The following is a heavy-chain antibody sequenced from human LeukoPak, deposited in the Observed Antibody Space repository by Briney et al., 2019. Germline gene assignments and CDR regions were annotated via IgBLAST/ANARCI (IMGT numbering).Heavy chain of an antibody. CDR2: INHSGST. Sequence: SETLSLTCAGYGWSFSGYYWSWIRQRPGKGLEWIGEINHSGSTNYNPSLKSRVTISVDTSKNQFSLRVSSVTAADTAVYYCARAYGDYRYYYYYMDVWGKGTTVTVSS. D-gene: IGHD4-17*01. V-gene: IGHV4-34*01. CDR1: GWSFSGYY. J-gene: IGHJ6*03. CDR3: ARAYGDYRYYYYYMDV.